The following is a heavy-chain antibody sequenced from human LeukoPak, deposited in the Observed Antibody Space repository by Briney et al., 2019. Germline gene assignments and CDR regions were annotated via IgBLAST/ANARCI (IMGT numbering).Heavy chain of an antibody. CDR3: AREYCSGGSCYQDAFDI. CDR1: GFNLDGYA. V-gene: IGHV3-23*01. CDR2: ISGSGGST. Sequence: PGGSLRLSCAASGFNLDGYAMSWVRQAPGKGLEWVSAISGSGGSTYYADSVKGRFTISRDNAKNSLYLQMNSLRAEDTAVYYCAREYCSGGSCYQDAFDIWGQGTMATVSS. J-gene: IGHJ3*02. D-gene: IGHD2-15*01.